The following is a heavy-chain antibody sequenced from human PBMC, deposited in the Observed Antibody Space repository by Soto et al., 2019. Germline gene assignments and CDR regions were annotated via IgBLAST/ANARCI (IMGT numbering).Heavy chain of an antibody. CDR2: ISGSGGST. D-gene: IGHD3-10*01. CDR3: AKDSMLVRGVIGPVPPVYYFDY. CDR1: GFTFSSYA. V-gene: IGHV3-23*01. J-gene: IGHJ4*02. Sequence: GGSLRLSCAASGFTFSSYAMSWVRQAPGKGLEWVSAISGSGGSTYYADSVKGRFTISRGNSKNTLYLQMNSLRAEDTAVYYCAKDSMLVRGVIGPVPPVYYFDYWGQGTLVTVSS.